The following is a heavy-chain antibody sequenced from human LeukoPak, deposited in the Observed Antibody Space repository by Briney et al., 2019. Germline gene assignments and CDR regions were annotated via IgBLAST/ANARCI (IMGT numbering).Heavy chain of an antibody. CDR3: ARGGGASYYYGSGSYGALYYYMDV. J-gene: IGHJ6*03. CDR1: GGSFSGYY. CDR2: INHSGST. D-gene: IGHD3-10*01. V-gene: IGHV4-34*01. Sequence: SETLSLTCAVYGGSFSGYYWSWIRQPPGKGLEWIGEINHSGSTNYNPSLKNRVTISVDTSKNQFSLKLSSVTAADTAVYYCARGGGASYYYGSGSYGALYYYMDVWGKGTTVTVSS.